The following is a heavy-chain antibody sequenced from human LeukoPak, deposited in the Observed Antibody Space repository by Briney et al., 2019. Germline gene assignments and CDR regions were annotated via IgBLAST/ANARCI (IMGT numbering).Heavy chain of an antibody. CDR2: INTNTGNP. Sequence: ASVKVSCKASGYTFTSYAMNWVRQAPGQGLEWMGWINTNTGNPTYAQGFTGRFVFSLDTSVNTAYLQISSLKPEDTAVYYCARVDTSTWSRYDYWGQGTLVTVSS. CDR3: ARVDTSTWSRYDY. J-gene: IGHJ4*02. D-gene: IGHD6-13*01. V-gene: IGHV7-4-1*02. CDR1: GYTFTSYA.